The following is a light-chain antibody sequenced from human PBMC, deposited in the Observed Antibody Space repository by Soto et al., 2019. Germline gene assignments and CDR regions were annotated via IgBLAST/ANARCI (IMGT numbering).Light chain of an antibody. CDR3: LQDINYPWT. CDR1: QSINSW. J-gene: IGKJ1*01. Sequence: GDRVTITCRASQSINSWLAWYQQKPGKAPKLLIYDASNLQSGVPPRFSGSGSGTDFTLAISSLQPEDSATYYCLQDINYPWTFGQGTKVDIK. V-gene: IGKV1-5*01. CDR2: DAS.